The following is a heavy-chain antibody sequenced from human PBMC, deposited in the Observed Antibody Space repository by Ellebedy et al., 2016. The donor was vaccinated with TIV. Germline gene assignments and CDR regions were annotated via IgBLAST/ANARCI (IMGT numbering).Heavy chain of an antibody. CDR3: ARNRNKYDANGYWNY. D-gene: IGHD3-22*01. V-gene: IGHV3-11*01. CDR2: ISGDGTIK. CDR1: GFTFRDYY. Sequence: GESLKISCAASGFTFRDYYMTWIRQAPGKGLECVASISGDGTIKYYADAVKGRFTVSRDNAENSLHLQMSSLRAEDKAVYYCARNRNKYDANGYWNYWGPGAQVTVSS. J-gene: IGHJ4*02.